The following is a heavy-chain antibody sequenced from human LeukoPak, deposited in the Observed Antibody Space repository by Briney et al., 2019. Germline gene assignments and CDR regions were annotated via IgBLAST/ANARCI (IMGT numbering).Heavy chain of an antibody. CDR1: GFTFNSYW. CDR2: INEDGSII. CDR3: VRDLILVWTPGDDFDY. Sequence: GGSLRLSCAASGFTFNSYWMPWVRHAPGKGLEWVSRINEDGSIITYADSVKGRFTISRDNAKNTLYLQMNSLRAGDTAVYYCVRDLILVWTPGDDFDYWGQGTLVTVSS. V-gene: IGHV3-74*01. D-gene: IGHD2-8*01. J-gene: IGHJ4*02.